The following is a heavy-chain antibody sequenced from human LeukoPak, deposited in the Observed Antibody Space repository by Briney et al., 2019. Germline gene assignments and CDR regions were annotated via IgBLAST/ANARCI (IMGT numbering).Heavy chain of an antibody. CDR3: ARVQYSGFDLTGAFDN. D-gene: IGHD5-12*01. V-gene: IGHV3-48*03. CDR1: GFTFSSYE. Sequence: SGRSLRLSCAASGFTFSSYEMNWVRQAPGKGLEWVSYISNSGNTMYYADSVKGRFTISRDNAKNSLYLQMNSLRAEDTAVYYCARVQYSGFDLTGAFDNWGQGTLVTVSS. CDR2: ISNSGNTM. J-gene: IGHJ4*02.